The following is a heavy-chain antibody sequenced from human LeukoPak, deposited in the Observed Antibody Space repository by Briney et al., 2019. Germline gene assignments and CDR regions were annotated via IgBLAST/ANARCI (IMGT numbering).Heavy chain of an antibody. CDR2: ISGSGGST. D-gene: IGHD3-9*01. CDR1: GFTFSNYA. J-gene: IGHJ6*02. V-gene: IGHV3-23*01. Sequence: GGSLRLSCAASGFTFSNYAMSWVRRAPGKGLEWVSAISGSGGSTYYADSVKGRFTISRGNSKNTLYLQMNSLRAEDTAVYYCAKDSSILTGSYYYGMDVWGQGTTVTVSS. CDR3: AKDSSILTGSYYYGMDV.